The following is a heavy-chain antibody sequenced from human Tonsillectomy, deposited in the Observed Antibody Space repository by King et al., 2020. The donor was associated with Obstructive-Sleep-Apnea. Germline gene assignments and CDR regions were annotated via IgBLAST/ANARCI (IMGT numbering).Heavy chain of an antibody. CDR1: GFTFSSYA. Sequence: VQLVESGGGLVQPGGSLRLSCSASGFTFSSYAMHWVRQAPGKGLECVSAIVSNGGSTYYEDSVKGRFTISRDNSKNTLYLQMSSLRVEDTAVYYCVKDLGDLRGRFLERWTPFDYWGQGTLVTVSS. V-gene: IGHV3-64D*09. D-gene: IGHD3-3*01. CDR2: IVSNGGST. J-gene: IGHJ4*02. CDR3: VKDLGDLRGRFLERWTPFDY.